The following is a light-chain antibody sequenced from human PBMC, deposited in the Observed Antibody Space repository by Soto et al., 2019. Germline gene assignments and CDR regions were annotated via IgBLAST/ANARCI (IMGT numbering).Light chain of an antibody. CDR3: LSKTSTISYV. V-gene: IGLV2-14*01. CDR1: TSYVGGYNY. Sequence: QSALTQPASVPVSPGQSFSISCSGTTSYVGGYNYVSWYQQHPGKVPKLLIHEVSNRPSGVSNRSSGSKSGNTASLTISGLQAEDEADYYCLSKTSTISYVFGTGTKVTVL. J-gene: IGLJ1*01. CDR2: EVS.